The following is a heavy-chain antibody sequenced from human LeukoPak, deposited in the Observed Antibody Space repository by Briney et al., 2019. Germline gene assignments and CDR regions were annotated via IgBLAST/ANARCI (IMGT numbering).Heavy chain of an antibody. Sequence: GGSLRLSCSASGFTLFWHVMHWVRQAPGKPLEYVSFIHHNGDITSYADSVRGRFTVSRDNSKNTLFLDLTSLRTDDTAVYYCARDMSGTYSFDYWAREPWSPSPQ. D-gene: IGHD1-26*01. J-gene: IGHJ4*02. CDR3: ARDMSGTYSFDY. CDR2: IHHNGDIT. V-gene: IGHV3-64D*06. CDR1: GFTLFWHV.